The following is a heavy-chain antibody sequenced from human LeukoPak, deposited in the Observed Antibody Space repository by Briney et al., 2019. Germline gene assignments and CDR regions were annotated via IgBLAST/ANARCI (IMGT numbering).Heavy chain of an antibody. Sequence: PGGSLRLSCAASGFTFSSYGMHWVRQAPGKGLEWVAVISYDGSNKYYADSVKGRFTISRDNSKNTLYLQMNSLRAEDTAVYYCAKSGGYDSSGYYYGPFDYWGQGTLVTVSS. V-gene: IGHV3-30*18. CDR1: GFTFSSYG. CDR2: ISYDGSNK. D-gene: IGHD3-22*01. CDR3: AKSGGYDSSGYYYGPFDY. J-gene: IGHJ4*02.